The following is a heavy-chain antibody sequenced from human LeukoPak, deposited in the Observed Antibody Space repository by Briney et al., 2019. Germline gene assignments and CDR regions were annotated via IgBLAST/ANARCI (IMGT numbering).Heavy chain of an antibody. CDR2: IHPNSAGT. V-gene: IGHV1-2*02. CDR3: ARFYSGYDERAFDI. CDR1: GYTFTAFS. Sequence: ASVKVSCKASGYTFTAFSMHWVRQAPGQGLEWMGWIHPNSAGTNYAQKFQGRVIMTRDTSISTAYMELSRLRSDDTAVYYCARFYSGYDERAFDIWGQGTMVTVSS. J-gene: IGHJ3*02. D-gene: IGHD5-12*01.